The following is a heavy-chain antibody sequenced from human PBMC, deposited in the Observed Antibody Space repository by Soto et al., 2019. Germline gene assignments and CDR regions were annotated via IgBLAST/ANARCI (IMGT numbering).Heavy chain of an antibody. D-gene: IGHD2-15*01. CDR2: IYHSGNT. Sequence: KTSETLSLTCAVSGYSITSGYYWGWIRQPPGKGLEWIGSIYHSGNTYYNPSLKSRVTISVDTSKNQFSLRLSSVTAADTAVYYCAREGGTYCSGGSCYSDYYYYTMDVWGQGTTVTVSS. CDR1: GYSITSGYY. CDR3: AREGGTYCSGGSCYSDYYYYTMDV. V-gene: IGHV4-38-2*02. J-gene: IGHJ6*02.